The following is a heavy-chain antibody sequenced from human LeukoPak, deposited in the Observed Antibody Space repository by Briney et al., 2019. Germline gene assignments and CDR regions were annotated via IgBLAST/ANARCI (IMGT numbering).Heavy chain of an antibody. CDR2: INADNGDT. CDR1: GYTFTNYA. Sequence: ASVKVSCKASGYTFTNYAIHWVRQAPGQRLEWMGWINADNGDTKYLQRFQGRVTITRDTSASTSYMELSSLRYEDTAAFYCARGPIAAVAFFDYWGQGTLVSVSS. CDR3: ARGPIAAVAFFDY. V-gene: IGHV1-3*01. D-gene: IGHD6-13*01. J-gene: IGHJ4*02.